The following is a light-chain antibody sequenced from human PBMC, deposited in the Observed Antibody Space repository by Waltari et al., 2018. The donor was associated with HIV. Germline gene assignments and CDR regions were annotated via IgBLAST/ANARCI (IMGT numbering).Light chain of an antibody. CDR3: QQYFTTPWT. V-gene: IGKV4-1*01. J-gene: IGKJ2*02. Sequence: DIVMSQSPDSLAVSLCERATINCKSSRSVLYHSNKKNYLAWYQQKPGQHPHLPIYWASTRESGVPGRFSGSGSGTDFTLTISSLQAEDVAVYYCQQYFTTPWTFGQGTKLEIK. CDR1: RSVLYHSNKKNY. CDR2: WAS.